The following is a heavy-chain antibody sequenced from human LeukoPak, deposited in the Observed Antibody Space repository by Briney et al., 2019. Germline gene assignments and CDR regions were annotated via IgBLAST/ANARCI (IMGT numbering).Heavy chain of an antibody. J-gene: IGHJ3*02. CDR2: IYYSGST. Sequence: SETLSLTCTVSGGSISTFYWSWIQQPPGKGLEWIGYIYYSGSTNYNPSLKSRVTISVDTSKNQFSLKLSSVTAADTAVYYCARGDYVSAFDIWGHGTMVTVSS. V-gene: IGHV4-59*01. CDR1: GGSISTFY. D-gene: IGHD4-17*01. CDR3: ARGDYVSAFDI.